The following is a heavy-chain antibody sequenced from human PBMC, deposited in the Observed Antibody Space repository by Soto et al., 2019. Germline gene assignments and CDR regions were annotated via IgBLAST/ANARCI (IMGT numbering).Heavy chain of an antibody. Sequence: ASVKVSCKASGGTFSSYAISWVRQAPGQGLEWMGGIIPIFGTANYAQKFQGRVTITADESTSTAYMELSSLRSEDTAVYYCARENCSGGSCYSELYYTYGIDVWRQPTTVT. V-gene: IGHV1-69*13. CDR3: ARENCSGGSCYSELYYTYGIDV. CDR1: GGTFSSYA. CDR2: IIPIFGTA. J-gene: IGHJ6*02. D-gene: IGHD2-15*01.